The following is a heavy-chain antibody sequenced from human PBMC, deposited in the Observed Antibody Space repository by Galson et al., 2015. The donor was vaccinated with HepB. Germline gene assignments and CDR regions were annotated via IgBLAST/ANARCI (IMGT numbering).Heavy chain of an antibody. CDR3: ATGRSVTAYMDV. V-gene: IGHV1-24*01. CDR1: GYTLTELS. D-gene: IGHD4-11*01. CDR2: FDPEDGET. Sequence: SVKVSCKVSGYTLTELSMHWVRQAPGKGLEWMGGFDPEDGETIYAQKFQGRVTMTEDTSTDTAYMELSSLRPEDTAVYYCATGRSVTAYMDVWGKGTTVTVSS. J-gene: IGHJ6*03.